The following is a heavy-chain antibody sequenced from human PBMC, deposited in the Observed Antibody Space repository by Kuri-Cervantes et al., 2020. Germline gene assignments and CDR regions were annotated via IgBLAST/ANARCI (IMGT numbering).Heavy chain of an antibody. CDR3: ARDPSSYYGSGSYFGRRQGLHYSYYGMDV. CDR2: IKQYGSEK. Sequence: GGSLRLSCAASGFTFSSYGMSWVRQAPGKGLEWVANIKQYGSEKYYVDSGKGRFTISRDNAKNSLYLQMNSLRAEDTAVYYCARDPSSYYGSGSYFGRRQGLHYSYYGMDVWGQGTMVTVSS. D-gene: IGHD3-10*01. CDR1: GFTFSSYG. J-gene: IGHJ6*02. V-gene: IGHV3-7*01.